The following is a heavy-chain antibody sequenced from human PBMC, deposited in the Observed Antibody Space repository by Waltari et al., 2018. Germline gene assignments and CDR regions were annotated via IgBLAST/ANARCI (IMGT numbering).Heavy chain of an antibody. D-gene: IGHD5-12*01. CDR1: GGSITSSRHY. V-gene: IGHV4-39*05. J-gene: IGHJ3*01. CDR2: ISYTGAT. Sequence: QLQLQESGPGLVKPSATPSLTCSVSGGSITSSRHYWGWIRQPPGQGLEWIGTISYTGATYSSPSLNSRVTVSRDTSKNQLSLTLGSVTASDTAVYYCATYIGASVGTAAFDVWGQGAMVTVSS. CDR3: ATYIGASVGTAAFDV.